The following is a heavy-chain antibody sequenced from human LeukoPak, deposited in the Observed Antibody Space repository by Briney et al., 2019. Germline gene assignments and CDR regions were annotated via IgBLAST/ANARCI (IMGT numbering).Heavy chain of an antibody. Sequence: PSGTLSLTCAVSGGSISSSNWWSWVRQPPGKGLEWIGEIYHSGSTNYNPSLKSRVTISVEKSKNQFSLKLSSVTAADTAVYYCARHWYYDILTGYYPGFDYWGQGTLVTVSS. CDR1: GGSISSSNW. D-gene: IGHD3-9*01. J-gene: IGHJ4*02. V-gene: IGHV4-4*02. CDR3: ARHWYYDILTGYYPGFDY. CDR2: IYHSGST.